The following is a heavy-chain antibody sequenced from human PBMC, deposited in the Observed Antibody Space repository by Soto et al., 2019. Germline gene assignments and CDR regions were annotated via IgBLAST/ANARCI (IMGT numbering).Heavy chain of an antibody. V-gene: IGHV4-61*01. CDR3: TRDGFCSGGTCSYYYAMDV. CDR2: IYDGETT. D-gene: IGHD2-15*01. CDR1: GGSVSSARYY. J-gene: IGHJ6*02. Sequence: PSETLSLTCTVSGGSVSSARYYWSWIRQPPGKGLEWIGYIYDGETTSYNPSLKSRVTISVDTSKNQFSLKLTSVTAADTAVYYCTRDGFCSGGTCSYYYAMDVWGQGTTVTV.